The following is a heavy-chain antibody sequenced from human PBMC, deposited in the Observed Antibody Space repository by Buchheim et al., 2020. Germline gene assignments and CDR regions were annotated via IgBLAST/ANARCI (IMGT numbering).Heavy chain of an antibody. CDR2: IYPTGGSK. Sequence: QVQLVQSGAEVQKPGASVKVSCKTSGYTFTNYNIHWVRQAPGQGLEWMGIIYPTGGSKSYTPKFQGRVTMTRDTSTSTVYMELSSLRSDDTAVYYCARDGSSSSFGYWGQGTL. CDR1: GYTFTNYN. J-gene: IGHJ4*02. D-gene: IGHD6-6*01. CDR3: ARDGSSSSFGY. V-gene: IGHV1-46*01.